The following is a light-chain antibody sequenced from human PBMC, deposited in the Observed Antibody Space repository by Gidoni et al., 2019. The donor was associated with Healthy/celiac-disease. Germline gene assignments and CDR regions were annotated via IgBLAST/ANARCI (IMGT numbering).Light chain of an antibody. CDR2: GAS. J-gene: IGKJ2*01. CDR3: QQYNNWPMYT. Sequence: EIVITQSPATLSVSPGERATLSCRASQSVSSNLAWYQQKPGQAPRLLIYGASTRATGIPARFSGSGSGTEFTLTISSLQSEDFAVYYCQQYNNWPMYTFGQXTKLEIK. CDR1: QSVSSN. V-gene: IGKV3-15*01.